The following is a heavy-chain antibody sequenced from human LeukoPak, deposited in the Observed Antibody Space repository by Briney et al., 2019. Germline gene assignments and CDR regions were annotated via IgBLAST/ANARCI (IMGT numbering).Heavy chain of an antibody. J-gene: IGHJ4*02. V-gene: IGHV3-7*01. CDR3: ARGGSYPYY. CDR2: IYEEGNEI. D-gene: IGHD1-26*01. Sequence: PGGSLTLFCNASRHTYSRNQKSWPPHATGKGLEWVTKIYEEGNEIYYVDSVKGRLPLSRDNEKNALYLQMNILRAEDTAVYYCARGGSYPYYWGQGTLVTVSS. CDR1: RHTYSRNQ.